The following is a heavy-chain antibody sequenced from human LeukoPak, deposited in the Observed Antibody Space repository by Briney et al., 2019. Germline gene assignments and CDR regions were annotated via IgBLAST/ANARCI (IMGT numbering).Heavy chain of an antibody. CDR3: ARVGGNNGSVGSCYH. CDR1: GFTFSSYS. J-gene: IGHJ5*02. D-gene: IGHD2-15*01. V-gene: IGHV3-21*01. CDR2: ISSSSSYI. Sequence: GGSLRLSCAASGFTFSSYSMNWVRQAPGKGLEWVSSISSSSSYIYYADSVKGRFTISRDNAKNSLYLQMNSLRAEDTAVYYCARVGGNNGSVGSCYHWGQGPLVTVSP.